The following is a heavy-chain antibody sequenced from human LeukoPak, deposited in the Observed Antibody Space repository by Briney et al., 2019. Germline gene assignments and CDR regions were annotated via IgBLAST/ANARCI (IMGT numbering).Heavy chain of an antibody. Sequence: RPSETLSLTCTVSGYSISSGYYWGWIRQPPGKGLEWIGSIYHSGSTYYNPSLKSRVTISVDTSKNQFSLKLSSVTAADTAVYYCARVPAIEWEPGIYYFDYWGQGTLATVSS. CDR2: IYHSGST. J-gene: IGHJ4*02. CDR3: ARVPAIEWEPGIYYFDY. V-gene: IGHV4-38-2*02. D-gene: IGHD1-26*01. CDR1: GYSISSGYY.